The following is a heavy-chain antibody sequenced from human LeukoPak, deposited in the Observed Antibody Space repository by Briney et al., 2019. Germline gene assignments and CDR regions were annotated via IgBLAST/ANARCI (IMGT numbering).Heavy chain of an antibody. J-gene: IGHJ4*02. V-gene: IGHV3-21*01. CDR3: ARELTAAGSFDY. CDR1: GFTFSSYS. Sequence: GGSLRLSCAASGFTFSSYSMNWVRQAPGKGLEWVSSISSSSSYIYYADSVKGRFTISRDNAKNSLYLQMNSLRAEDTAVYYCARELTAAGSFDYWGQGTLVTVSS. D-gene: IGHD6-13*01. CDR2: ISSSSSYI.